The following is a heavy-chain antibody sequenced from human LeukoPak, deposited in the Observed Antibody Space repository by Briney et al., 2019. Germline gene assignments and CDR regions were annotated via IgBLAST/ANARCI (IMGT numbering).Heavy chain of an antibody. J-gene: IGHJ5*02. CDR3: ARGSPSDYGLKNWFDP. D-gene: IGHD4-17*01. CDR1: GGSFSGYY. CDR2: INHSGST. Sequence: KPSETQSLTCAVYGGSFSGYYWSWIRQPPGKGLEWIGEINHSGSTNYNPSLKSRVTISVDTSKNQFSLKLSSVTAADTAVYYCARGSPSDYGLKNWFDPWGQGTLVTVSS. V-gene: IGHV4-34*01.